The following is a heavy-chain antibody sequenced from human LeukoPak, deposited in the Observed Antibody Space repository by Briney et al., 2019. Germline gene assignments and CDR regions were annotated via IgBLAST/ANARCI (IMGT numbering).Heavy chain of an antibody. V-gene: IGHV3-7*01. Sequence: PGGSLRLSCAASVFTLNSYLMSWVRQARGRGLEWVANIKKDGSEQSYLDSVKGRFTVSRDNAKNSLFLQMTSLRGEATAVYYCARSNPNRNALDLWGQGTMVTISS. CDR3: ARSNPNRNALDL. CDR2: IKKDGSEQ. D-gene: IGHD1-14*01. CDR1: VFTLNSYL. J-gene: IGHJ3*01.